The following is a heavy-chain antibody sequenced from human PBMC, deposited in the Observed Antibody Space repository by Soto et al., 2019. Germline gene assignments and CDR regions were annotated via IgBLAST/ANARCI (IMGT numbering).Heavy chain of an antibody. CDR1: GGSISSYY. CDR2: IYYSGST. Sequence: SETLSLTCTFSGGSISSYYWSWIRQPPGKGLEWIGYIYYSGSTNYNPSLKSRVTISVDTSKNQFSLKLSSVTAADTAVYYCARGITIPKLDYWGQGTLVTVSS. J-gene: IGHJ4*02. CDR3: ARGITIPKLDY. V-gene: IGHV4-59*01. D-gene: IGHD3-3*01.